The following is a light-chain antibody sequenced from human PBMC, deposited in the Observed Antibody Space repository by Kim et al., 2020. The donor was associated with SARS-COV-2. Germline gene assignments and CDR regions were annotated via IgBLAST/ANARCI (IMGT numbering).Light chain of an antibody. Sequence: SSELTQDPAVSVALGQTVRITCQGDSLRSYYATWYQQKPGQAPIVVIYGKNNRPSGIPDRFSGSSSGDTASLTITGTQAGDEADYYCNSRGSNDKVLFGGGTQLTVL. CDR1: SLRSYY. CDR2: GKN. CDR3: NSRGSNDKVL. J-gene: IGLJ2*01. V-gene: IGLV3-19*01.